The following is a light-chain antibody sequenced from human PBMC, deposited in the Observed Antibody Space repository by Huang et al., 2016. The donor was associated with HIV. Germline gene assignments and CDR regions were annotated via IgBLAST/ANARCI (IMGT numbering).Light chain of an antibody. CDR3: QQYNNWPPNT. V-gene: IGKV3-15*01. J-gene: IGKJ2*01. Sequence: EVLMTQSPATLSVSPGERAILSCRASQSVFTNLAWYQQKPGQVPRLLIFGASTRATGIPARFSGSGSGTEFTLTISSLQSEDFAVYYCQQYNNWPPNTFGQGTKLEIK. CDR1: QSVFTN. CDR2: GAS.